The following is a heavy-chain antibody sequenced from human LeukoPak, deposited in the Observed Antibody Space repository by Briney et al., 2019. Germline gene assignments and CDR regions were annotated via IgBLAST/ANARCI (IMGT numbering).Heavy chain of an antibody. CDR3: ARGMSNSVNY. CDR2: IYYSGST. D-gene: IGHD4-23*01. J-gene: IGHJ4*02. V-gene: IGHV4-61*01. Sequence: SETLSLTCTVSGGSVSSGSYYWSWIRQPPGKGLEWIRYIYYSGSTNYNPSLKSRVTISVDTSKNQFSLKLSSVTAADTAVYYCARGMSNSVNYWGQGTLVTVSS. CDR1: GGSVSSGSYY.